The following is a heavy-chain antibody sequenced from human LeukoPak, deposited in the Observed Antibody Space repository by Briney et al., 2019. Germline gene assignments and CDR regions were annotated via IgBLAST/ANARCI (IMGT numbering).Heavy chain of an antibody. CDR2: ISSSSSYI. V-gene: IGHV3-21*01. CDR1: GFTFSSYS. Sequence: PGGSLRLSCAASGFTFSSYSMNWVRQAPGKGLEWVSSISSSSSYIYYADSVKGRFTISRDNAKSSLYLQMNSLRAEDTAVYYCARDASEYSSSPNWFDPWGQGTLVTVSS. CDR3: ARDASEYSSSPNWFDP. D-gene: IGHD6-6*01. J-gene: IGHJ5*02.